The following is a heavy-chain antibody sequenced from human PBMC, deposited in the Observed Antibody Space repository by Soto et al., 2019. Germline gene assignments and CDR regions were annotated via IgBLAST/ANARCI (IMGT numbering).Heavy chain of an antibody. J-gene: IGHJ3*02. CDR3: ASLRYYDSSGPIGAFDI. D-gene: IGHD3-22*01. CDR1: GYTFTSYG. V-gene: IGHV1-18*01. CDR2: ISAYNGNT. Sequence: ASVQVSCKASGYTFTSYGISWVRQAPGQGLEWMGWISAYNGNTNYAQKLQGRVTMTTDTSTSTAYMELRSLRSDDTAVYYCASLRYYDSSGPIGAFDIWGQGTMVTVSS.